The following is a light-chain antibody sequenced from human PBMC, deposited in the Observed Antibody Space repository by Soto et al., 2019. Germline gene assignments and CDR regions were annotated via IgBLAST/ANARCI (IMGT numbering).Light chain of an antibody. CDR3: SSYSISTAYL. CDR2: EVN. V-gene: IGLV2-14*01. Sequence: QSALTQPASVSGSPGQSITISCTGTSSDVGGYDYVSWYQLHPGKAPKLMVFEVNNRPSGVSYRFSGSKSGNTASLTISGLQAEDEADYFCSSYSISTAYLFGTGTKPPS. J-gene: IGLJ1*01. CDR1: SSDVGGYDY.